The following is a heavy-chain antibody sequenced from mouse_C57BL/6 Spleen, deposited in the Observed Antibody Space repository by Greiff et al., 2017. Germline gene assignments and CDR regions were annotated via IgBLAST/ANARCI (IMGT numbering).Heavy chain of an antibody. CDR1: GYAFSSYW. V-gene: IGHV1-80*01. Sequence: QVQLQQSGAELVKPGASVKISCKASGYAFSSYWMNWVKQRPGKGLEWIGQIYPGDGDTNYNGKFKGKATLTADKSSSTAYMQLSSLTSEDSAVYFCARYPGNYPYYYAMDYWGQGTSVTVSS. D-gene: IGHD2-1*01. CDR2: IYPGDGDT. CDR3: ARYPGNYPYYYAMDY. J-gene: IGHJ4*01.